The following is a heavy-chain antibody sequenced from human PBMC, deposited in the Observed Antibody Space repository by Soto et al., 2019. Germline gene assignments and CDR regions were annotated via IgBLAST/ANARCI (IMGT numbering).Heavy chain of an antibody. CDR1: GFTFKTYG. J-gene: IGHJ3*02. CDR3: AREGGYSYGTNDAFDI. V-gene: IGHV3-30*03. CDR2: ISDDGSNK. D-gene: IGHD5-18*01. Sequence: GGSLRLSCAASGFTFKTYGRHWVRQAPGKGLEWVAVISDDGSNKYNIASVEGRFTISRDNSKNTLSLQMNSLRDEDTAVYYCAREGGYSYGTNDAFDIWGQGTMVTVSS.